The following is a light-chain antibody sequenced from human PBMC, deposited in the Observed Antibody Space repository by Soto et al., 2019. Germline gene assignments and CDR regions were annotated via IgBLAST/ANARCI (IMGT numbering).Light chain of an antibody. V-gene: IGKV1-5*01. CDR1: QNIDRW. CDR2: HAS. CDR3: QHYNSYGT. J-gene: IGKJ1*01. Sequence: DIQMTQSPYSLSASLGDRVSITCRASQNIDRWVAWYQQKSGKAPKILIYHASSLETGVPSRFSGSGSGTEFTLTISSVQPDDFASYYCQHYNSYGTFGQGTKVDIK.